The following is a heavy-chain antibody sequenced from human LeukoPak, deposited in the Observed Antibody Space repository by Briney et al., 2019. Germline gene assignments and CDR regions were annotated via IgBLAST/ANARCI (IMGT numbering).Heavy chain of an antibody. D-gene: IGHD2-15*01. CDR2: ISNNGGYT. CDR1: GFTFSSSA. CDR3: AKQLGYCSDGSCYFPY. V-gene: IGHV3-23*01. Sequence: GGSLRLSCAASGFTFSSSAMSWVRQAPGKGLEWVSAISNNGGYTYYADSVQGRFTISRDNSKSTLCLQMNSLRAEDTAVYYCAKQLGYCSDGSCYFPYWGRGTLVTVSS. J-gene: IGHJ4*02.